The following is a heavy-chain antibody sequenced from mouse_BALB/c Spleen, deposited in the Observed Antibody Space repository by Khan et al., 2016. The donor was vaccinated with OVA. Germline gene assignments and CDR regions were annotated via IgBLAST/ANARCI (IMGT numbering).Heavy chain of an antibody. CDR3: VRDGAYNRSDGWFAY. CDR2: INPSNGYT. D-gene: IGHD2-14*01. J-gene: IGHJ3*01. V-gene: IGHV1-4*01. Sequence: QVQLKQSGAELAKPGASVKMSCKASGYTFTSYTIHWVKQRPGQGLEWIGYINPSNGYTNYNQKFKDKATLTADKSSTTAYMQLSSLTSDDSAVYNYVRDGAYNRSDGWFAYWGQGTMVTVSA. CDR1: GYTFTSYT.